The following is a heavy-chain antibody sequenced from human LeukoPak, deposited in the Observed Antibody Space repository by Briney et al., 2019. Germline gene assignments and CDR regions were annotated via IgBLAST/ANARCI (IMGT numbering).Heavy chain of an antibody. CDR3: ARDLEWLTGELGVDY. CDR2: ISAYNGNT. Sequence: ASVKVSCKASGYTFTRYGISWVRQAPGQGLEWMGWISAYNGNTTYAQKLQGRVTMTTDTSTSTAYMELRSLRSDDTAVYYCARDLEWLTGELGVDYWGQGTLVTVSS. V-gene: IGHV1-18*01. J-gene: IGHJ4*02. D-gene: IGHD7-27*01. CDR1: GYTFTRYG.